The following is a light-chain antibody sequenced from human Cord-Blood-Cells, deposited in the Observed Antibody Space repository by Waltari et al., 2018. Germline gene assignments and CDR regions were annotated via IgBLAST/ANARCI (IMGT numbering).Light chain of an antibody. CDR3: QQSYSTPPLT. V-gene: IGKV1-39*01. CDR1: QSISSY. Sequence: DIQMTQSPSSLSASVGDRVTITCRASQSISSYLNCYQQKPGKAPKLLIYAASSLQSGVPSRFSGSGSGTDFTLTISSLQPEEFATYYCQQSYSTPPLTCGGGTKVEIK. CDR2: AAS. J-gene: IGKJ4*01.